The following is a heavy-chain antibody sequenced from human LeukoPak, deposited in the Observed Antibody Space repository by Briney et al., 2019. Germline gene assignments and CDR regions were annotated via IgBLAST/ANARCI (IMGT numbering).Heavy chain of an antibody. V-gene: IGHV4-31*03. CDR3: ARAGLGIENYYYYMDV. D-gene: IGHD1-14*01. J-gene: IGHJ6*03. Sequence: SQTLSLTCTVSGAPISSDGFYWSWSRQLPGKGLEWIGYIYYTGFTYCKPSLKSRVTMSVDTSQNQFSLRMSSMTAADTAVYYCARAGLGIENYYYYMDVWGKGTTVTVSS. CDR1: GAPISSDGFY. CDR2: IYYTGFT.